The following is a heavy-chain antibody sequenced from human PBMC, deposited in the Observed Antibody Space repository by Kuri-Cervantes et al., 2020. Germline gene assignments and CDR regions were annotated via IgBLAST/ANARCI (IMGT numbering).Heavy chain of an antibody. D-gene: IGHD2-21*01. J-gene: IGHJ3*02. Sequence: SVKVSCKAFGGTFSRFAITWVRQAPGQGLEWMGGIIPEFGKPNYAQKFQARVTISADESTSTAYMELSSLRSEDTAVYYCVRGLILGGGETYESAFDIWGQGTMVTVSS. CDR1: GGTFSRFA. CDR2: IIPEFGKP. CDR3: VRGLILGGGETYESAFDI. V-gene: IGHV1-69*13.